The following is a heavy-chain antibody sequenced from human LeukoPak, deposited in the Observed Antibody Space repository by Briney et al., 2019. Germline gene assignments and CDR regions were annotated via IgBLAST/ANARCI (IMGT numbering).Heavy chain of an antibody. CDR1: GFTFSTYY. CDR3: ARVGLDRRGYSGYEAFDY. CDR2: ISTSSSYI. D-gene: IGHD5-12*01. J-gene: IGHJ4*02. Sequence: GGSLRLSCAASGFTFSTYYMSWVRQAPGKGLEWVSSISTSSSYIYYADSVKGRFTISRDNAKNSQYLQMNRLRVEDTAVYYCARVGLDRRGYSGYEAFDYWGQGTLVTVSS. V-gene: IGHV3-21*01.